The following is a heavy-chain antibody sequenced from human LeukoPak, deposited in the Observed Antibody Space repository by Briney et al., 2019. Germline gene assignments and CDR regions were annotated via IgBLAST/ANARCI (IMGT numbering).Heavy chain of an antibody. Sequence: ASVKVSCEASGYTFTSYGISWVRQAPGQGLEWMGRIIPILGIANYAQKFQGRVTITADKSTSTAYMELSSLRSEDTAVYYCARVDSSSSAQRYFDYWGQGTLVTVSS. CDR3: ARVDSSSSAQRYFDY. J-gene: IGHJ4*02. CDR1: GYTFTSYG. CDR2: IIPILGIA. D-gene: IGHD6-6*01. V-gene: IGHV1-69*04.